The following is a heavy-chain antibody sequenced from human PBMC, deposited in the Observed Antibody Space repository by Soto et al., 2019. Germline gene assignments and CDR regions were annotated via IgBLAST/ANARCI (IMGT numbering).Heavy chain of an antibody. J-gene: IGHJ5*02. CDR3: ARSRKMELHRFDP. D-gene: IGHD1-7*01. V-gene: IGHV1-69*13. Sequence: ASVKVSCKASGGTFSSYAISWVRQAPGQGLEWMGGIIPIFGTANYAQKFQGRVTITADESTSTAYMELSSLRSEDTAVYYCARSRKMELHRFDPWGQGTLVTVSS. CDR2: IIPIFGTA. CDR1: GGTFSSYA.